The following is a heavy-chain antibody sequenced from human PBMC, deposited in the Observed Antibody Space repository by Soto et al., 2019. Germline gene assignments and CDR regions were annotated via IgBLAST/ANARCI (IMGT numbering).Heavy chain of an antibody. Sequence: EVQLVESGGGLVQPGGSLRLSCAASGFTFSSYSMNWVRQAPGKGLEWVSYISSSSSTIYYADSVKGRFTISRDNAKNSLYLQMNSLRAEDTAVYYCARHPERIAENGWFDPCGQGTLVTVSS. CDR3: ARHPERIAENGWFDP. D-gene: IGHD6-13*01. CDR1: GFTFSSYS. J-gene: IGHJ5*02. V-gene: IGHV3-48*01. CDR2: ISSSSSTI.